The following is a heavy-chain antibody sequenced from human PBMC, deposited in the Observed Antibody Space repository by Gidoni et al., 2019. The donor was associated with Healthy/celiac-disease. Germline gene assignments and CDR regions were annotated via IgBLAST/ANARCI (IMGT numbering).Heavy chain of an antibody. CDR1: GYTFTSYA. Sequence: QVQLVQSGAEEKKPGASVKVSCKASGYTFTSYAMHWVRQAPGQRLEWMGWINAGNGNTKYSQKFQGRVTITRDTSASTAYMELSSLRSEDTAVYYCARGYSSSWYWYFDYWGQGTLVTVSS. V-gene: IGHV1-3*05. CDR2: INAGNGNT. CDR3: ARGYSSSWYWYFDY. D-gene: IGHD6-13*01. J-gene: IGHJ4*02.